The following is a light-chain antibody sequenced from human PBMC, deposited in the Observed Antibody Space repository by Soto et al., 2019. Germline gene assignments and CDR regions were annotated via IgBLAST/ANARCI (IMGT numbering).Light chain of an antibody. V-gene: IGKV1-8*01. J-gene: IGKJ2*01. CDR1: QDISSY. CDR3: QQYHTYPHT. Sequence: IRMTQSPSSLSTSTGDRVTITCRASQDISSYLAWYQQKPGKAPKLLVYSASTLQSGVPSRFSDSGSGTDFTLTITSLQSEDFATYYCQQYHTYPHTFGQGTKLDI. CDR2: SAS.